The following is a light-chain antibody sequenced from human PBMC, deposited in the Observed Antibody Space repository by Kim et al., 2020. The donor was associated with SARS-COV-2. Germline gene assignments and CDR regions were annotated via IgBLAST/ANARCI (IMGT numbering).Light chain of an antibody. CDR1: QSVSSD. V-gene: IGKV3-15*01. CDR3: QQYNNWPPLT. J-gene: IGKJ4*01. Sequence: EIIMTQYPATLSVSPGERATLSCRASQSVSSDLAWYQQKPGQAPRLLIYGAFTRAAGIPDRFSGSGSGTEFTLTISSLLSEDFAVYYCQQYNNWPPLTFGGGTKVDIK. CDR2: GAF.